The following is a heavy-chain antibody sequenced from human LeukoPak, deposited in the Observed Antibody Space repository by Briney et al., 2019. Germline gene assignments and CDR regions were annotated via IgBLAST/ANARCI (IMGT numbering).Heavy chain of an antibody. CDR1: GYTFTGYY. CDR2: INPNSGGT. V-gene: IGHV1-2*04. D-gene: IGHD3-10*02. Sequence: GASVKVSCTASGYTFTGYYMHWVRQAPGQGLEWMGWINPNSGGTNYAQKFQGWVTMTRDTSISTAYMELSRLRSDVMAVYYCARVYGAYFDYWGQGTLVTVSS. CDR3: ARVYGAYFDY. J-gene: IGHJ4*02.